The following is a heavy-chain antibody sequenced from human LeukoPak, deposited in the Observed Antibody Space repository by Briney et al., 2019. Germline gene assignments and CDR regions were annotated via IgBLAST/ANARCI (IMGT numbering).Heavy chain of an antibody. V-gene: IGHV1-2*02. CDR3: ATDQRVYEILTGFYF. J-gene: IGHJ4*02. CDR2: INPNSGGT. CDR1: GYTFTGYY. D-gene: IGHD3-9*01. Sequence: ASVKVSCKASGYTFTGYYMHWVRQAPGQGLEWMGWINPNSGGTNYAQKFQGRVTMTRDTSISTAYTELTSLRSDDTAVYYCATDQRVYEILTGFYFWGQGTLVTVSS.